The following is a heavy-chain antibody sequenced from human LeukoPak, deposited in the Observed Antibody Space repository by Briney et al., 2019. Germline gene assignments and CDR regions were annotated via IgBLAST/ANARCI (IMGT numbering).Heavy chain of an antibody. V-gene: IGHV3-21*01. D-gene: IGHD2/OR15-2a*01. J-gene: IGHJ4*02. CDR1: GLTFRSYW. Sequence: GGSLRLSCTFSGLTFRSYWMNWVRQAPGKGLEWVSSISDSSRYIFYADSVKGRFTISRDNAKNSLYLQMNSLRAEDTAVYYCAREVYCSHTTCYYFDYWGLGTLVTVSS. CDR3: AREVYCSHTTCYYFDY. CDR2: ISDSSRYI.